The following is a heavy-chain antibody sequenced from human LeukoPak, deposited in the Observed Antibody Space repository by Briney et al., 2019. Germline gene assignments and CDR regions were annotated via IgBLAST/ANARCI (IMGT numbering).Heavy chain of an antibody. Sequence: GGSLRLSCAASGFTFSSYAMHWVRQAPGKGLEWVAVISYDGSNKYYADSVKGRFTISRDNSKNTLYLQMNSLRAEDTAVYYCARDEPYYYDSSGLFDYWGQGTLVTVSS. CDR3: ARDEPYYYDSSGLFDY. V-gene: IGHV3-30-3*01. J-gene: IGHJ4*02. CDR2: ISYDGSNK. D-gene: IGHD3-22*01. CDR1: GFTFSSYA.